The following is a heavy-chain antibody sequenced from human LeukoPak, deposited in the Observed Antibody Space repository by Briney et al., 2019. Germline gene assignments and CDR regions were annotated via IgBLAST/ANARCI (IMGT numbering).Heavy chain of an antibody. V-gene: IGHV3-9*01. Sequence: GGSLRLSCAAAGFSFDYYAMNWVRQAPGKGLEWVAGITCTSGSMGYADSVKGRFTISRDNAKKSLYLQMNSLRAEDTALYYCAKEGKMATAYYSYGMEVWGQGTTVTFSS. CDR2: ITCTSGSM. CDR1: GFSFDYYA. J-gene: IGHJ6*02. D-gene: IGHD5-18*01. CDR3: AKEGKMATAYYSYGMEV.